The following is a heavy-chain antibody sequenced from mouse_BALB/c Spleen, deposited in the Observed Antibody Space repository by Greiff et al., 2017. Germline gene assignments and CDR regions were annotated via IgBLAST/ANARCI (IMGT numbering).Heavy chain of an antibody. V-gene: IGHV5-4*02. CDR1: GFTFSDYY. CDR3: AREEDRGRDY. J-gene: IGHJ4*01. CDR2: ISDGGSYT. Sequence: DVKLVESGGGLVKPGGSLKLSCAASGFTFSDYYMYWVRQTPEKRLEWVATISDGGSYTYYPDSVKGRFTISRDNAKNNLYLQVSSLKSEDTAMYYCAREEDRGRDYWGQGTSVTVSA.